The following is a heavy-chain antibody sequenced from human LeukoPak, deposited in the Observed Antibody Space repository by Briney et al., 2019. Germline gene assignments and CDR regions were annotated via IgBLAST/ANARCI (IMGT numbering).Heavy chain of an antibody. D-gene: IGHD3-16*01. Sequence: GGSLRLSCAASGFTFSSYGMHWVRQTPGKGLEWVAVIWYDGSNKYYADSVKGRFTISRDNSKNTLYLQMNSLRAEDTAVYYCAKDDVSYYDYVWGSYTSLFDYWGQGTLVTVSS. J-gene: IGHJ4*02. CDR3: AKDDVSYYDYVWGSYTSLFDY. CDR2: IWYDGSNK. CDR1: GFTFSSYG. V-gene: IGHV3-33*06.